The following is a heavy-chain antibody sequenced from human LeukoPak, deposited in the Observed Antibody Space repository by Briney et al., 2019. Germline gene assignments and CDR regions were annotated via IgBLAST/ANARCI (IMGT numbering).Heavy chain of an antibody. CDR1: GFTFSSYA. CDR2: ISGGGVAT. J-gene: IGHJ3*02. V-gene: IGHV3-23*01. D-gene: IGHD6-6*01. CDR3: ARAPGLGDAFDI. Sequence: GGSLRLSCAASGFTFSSYAMSWVRQAPGKGLEWVSAISGGGVATYYADSVKGRFTISRDNSKNTLYLQMSTLRAEDTAIYYCARAPGLGDAFDIWGQGTMVTVSS.